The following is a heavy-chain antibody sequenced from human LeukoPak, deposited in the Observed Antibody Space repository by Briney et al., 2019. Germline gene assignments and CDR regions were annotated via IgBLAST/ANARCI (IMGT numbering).Heavy chain of an antibody. CDR1: GGSLSGGSYY. CDR2: IYSIGST. V-gene: IGHV4-61*02. J-gene: IGHJ4*02. Sequence: SETLSLTCAVSGGSLSGGSYYWSWLRQPAGTGMELVGRIYSIGSTNYNPSLNSRVNISVDTSKNQCPRKLSSVSAADPAVYYCAFGAMKYWGQGTLVTVSS. CDR3: AFGAMKY. D-gene: IGHD3-10*01.